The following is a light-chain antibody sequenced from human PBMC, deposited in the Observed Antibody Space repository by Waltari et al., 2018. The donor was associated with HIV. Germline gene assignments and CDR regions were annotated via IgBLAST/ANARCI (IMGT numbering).Light chain of an antibody. CDR1: QGISTS. Sequence: DIQMTQSPSSLSTSVGDRVTITCRASQGISTSLAWYQQKPGKAPELLLYAASRLESGVPSSFSGSASGTDYTLTISSLQPEDFATYYCQQYYSSPSTFGQGTKVEIK. V-gene: IGKV1-NL1*01. CDR2: AAS. J-gene: IGKJ1*01. CDR3: QQYYSSPST.